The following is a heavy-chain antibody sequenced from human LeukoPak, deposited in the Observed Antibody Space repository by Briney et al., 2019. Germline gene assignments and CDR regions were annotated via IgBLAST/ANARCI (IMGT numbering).Heavy chain of an antibody. CDR1: GYSISSGYY. D-gene: IGHD3-16*02. CDR2: IYYSGST. CDR3: AGYPSPDDAFDI. Sequence: SETLPLTCTVSGYSISSGYYWGWIRQPPGKGLEWIGSIYYSGSTYYNPSLKSRVTISVDTSKNQFSLKLSSVTAADTAVYYCAGYPSPDDAFDIWGQGTMVTVSS. V-gene: IGHV4-38-2*02. J-gene: IGHJ3*02.